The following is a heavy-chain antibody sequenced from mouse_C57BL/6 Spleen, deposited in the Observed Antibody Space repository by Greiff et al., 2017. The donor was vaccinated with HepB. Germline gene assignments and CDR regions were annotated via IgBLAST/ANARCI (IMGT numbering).Heavy chain of an antibody. CDR2: IDPENGDT. CDR1: GFNIKDDY. Sequence: VQLQQSGAELVRPGASVKLSCTASGFNIKDDYMHWVKQRPEQGLEWIGWIDPENGDTEDASKFQGKATITADTSSNTAYLQLSSLTSEDTAVYYCTTGGYYAMDYWGQGTSVTVSS. CDR3: TTGGYYAMDY. V-gene: IGHV14-4*01. D-gene: IGHD1-1*02. J-gene: IGHJ4*01.